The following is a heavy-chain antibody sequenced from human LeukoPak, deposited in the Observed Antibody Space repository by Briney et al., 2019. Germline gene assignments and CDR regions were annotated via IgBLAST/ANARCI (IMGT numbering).Heavy chain of an antibody. CDR1: GDSVSSNSAA. J-gene: IGHJ5*02. Sequence: SQTLSLTCVISGDSVSSNSAAWNWIRQSPSRGLEWLGRTYYRSKWYNDYAVSVRSRITINPDTSKNQFSLQLNSVTPEDTAVYYCARAPFAGAGNWFDPWGQGTLVTVSS. CDR3: ARAPFAGAGNWFDP. CDR2: TYYRSKWYN. V-gene: IGHV6-1*01.